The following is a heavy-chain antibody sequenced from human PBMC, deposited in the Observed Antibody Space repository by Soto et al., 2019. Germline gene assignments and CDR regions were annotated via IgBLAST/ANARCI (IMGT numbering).Heavy chain of an antibody. Sequence: LKSSCKASGYIFTTYWIGWVRQMPGKGLEWMGIIHPGDSSTRYSPSFQGQVIISADKSNTTAYLQWSSLKASDTAIYFCMRRSAGSPSPYYGLDVWGQGTTVTVSS. D-gene: IGHD6-6*01. J-gene: IGHJ6*02. CDR2: IHPGDSST. CDR1: GYIFTTYW. CDR3: MRRSAGSPSPYYGLDV. V-gene: IGHV5-51*01.